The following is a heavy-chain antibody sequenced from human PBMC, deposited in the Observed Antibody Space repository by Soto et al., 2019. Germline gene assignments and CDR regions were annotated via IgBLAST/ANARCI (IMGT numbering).Heavy chain of an antibody. CDR1: GGSISSGGYY. Sequence: SETLSLTCTVSGGSISSGGYYWSWVRQFPGKGLEWIGYIYYSGTTHYNPSLKSRISMSIDTSKNQFSLRLNSVTAADTAVYYCARDVTTKDFFDYWGQGSPVTVSS. CDR2: IYYSGTT. CDR3: ARDVTTKDFFDY. V-gene: IGHV4-31*03. D-gene: IGHD1-1*01. J-gene: IGHJ4*02.